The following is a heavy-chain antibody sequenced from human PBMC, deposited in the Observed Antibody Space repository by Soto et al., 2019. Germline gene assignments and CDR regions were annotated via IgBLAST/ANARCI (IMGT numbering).Heavy chain of an antibody. D-gene: IGHD3-16*01. CDR2: INRSGST. Sequence: QVQLQQWGAGLLKPSETLSLTCAFYGGSLSGYYWSWIRQPPGKGLEWIGEINRSGSTNYIPSLKSRVIISVDTSKNQFSLKLSSVTAADTAVYYCARGLLGGAATWGQGTLVTVSS. V-gene: IGHV4-34*01. CDR3: ARGLLGGAAT. J-gene: IGHJ5*02. CDR1: GGSLSGYY.